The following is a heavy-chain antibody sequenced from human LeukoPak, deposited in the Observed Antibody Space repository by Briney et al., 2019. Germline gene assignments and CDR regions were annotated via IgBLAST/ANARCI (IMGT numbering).Heavy chain of an antibody. CDR2: FYYSGST. Sequence: SETLSLTCTVSGGSISSSSYYWGWIRQPPGKGLEWIGSFYYSGSTYYNPSPKSRVTISVDTSKNQFSLKLSSVTAADTAVYYCARLLSSGWEGYFDYWGQGTLVTVSS. J-gene: IGHJ4*02. CDR3: ARLLSSGWEGYFDY. D-gene: IGHD6-19*01. V-gene: IGHV4-39*01. CDR1: GGSISSSSYY.